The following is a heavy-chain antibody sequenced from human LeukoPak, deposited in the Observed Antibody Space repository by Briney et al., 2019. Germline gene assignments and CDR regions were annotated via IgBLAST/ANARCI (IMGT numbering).Heavy chain of an antibody. J-gene: IGHJ5*02. CDR2: ISYSGRT. CDR3: ARGGYGQQLGLDWFDP. V-gene: IGHV4-59*01. CDR1: GGLISSYY. Sequence: SETLSLTCTVSGGLISSYYGSWLRQPPGGGLEGIGYISYSGRTKYSPSLKSRVPISVDTSKNQFSLKLSSVSAAEKAVYYCARGGYGQQLGLDWFDPWGQGTLVTVSS. D-gene: IGHD6-13*01.